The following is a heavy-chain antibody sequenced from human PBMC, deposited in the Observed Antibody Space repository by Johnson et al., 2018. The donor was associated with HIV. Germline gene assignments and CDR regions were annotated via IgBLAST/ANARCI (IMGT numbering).Heavy chain of an antibody. Sequence: QVQLVESGGGVVQPGRSLKLSCAASGFTFRNYAMHWVRQAPGKGLEWVAILSYDGGNRYYADSVKGRFTISRDSSKNTLYLHMNSLRAKDTALYYCARGYHESSGYAGAFDIWGQGTMVTVSS. V-gene: IGHV3-30*04. J-gene: IGHJ3*02. CDR1: GFTFRNYA. CDR2: LSYDGGNR. D-gene: IGHD3-22*01. CDR3: ARGYHESSGYAGAFDI.